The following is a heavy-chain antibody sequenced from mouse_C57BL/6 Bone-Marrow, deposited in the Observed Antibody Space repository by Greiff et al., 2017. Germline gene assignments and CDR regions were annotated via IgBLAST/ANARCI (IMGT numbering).Heavy chain of an antibody. J-gene: IGHJ1*03. Sequence: VQLQQSGPELVKPGASVKISCKASGYTFTDYYMNWVKQSHGKSLEWIGDITPNNGGTSYNQKFKGKATLTVAKSSSTAYMELRGLTSEDSAVYYCAKSGLNYCSSWYFDVWGTGTTVTVSS. V-gene: IGHV1-26*01. CDR2: ITPNNGGT. CDR1: GYTFTDYY. D-gene: IGHD1-1*01. CDR3: AKSGLNYCSSWYFDV.